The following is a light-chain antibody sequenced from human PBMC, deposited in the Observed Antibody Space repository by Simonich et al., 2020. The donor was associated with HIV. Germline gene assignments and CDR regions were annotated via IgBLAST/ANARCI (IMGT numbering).Light chain of an antibody. CDR3: GSYTSSSTVL. CDR2: DVS. V-gene: IGLV2-14*03. CDR1: SSDVGGYNY. J-gene: IGLJ2*01. Sequence: QSALTQPASVSGSPGQSITISCTGTSSDVGGYNYVSWYQHHPGKAPNVMIYDVSTRPSGVSKRFSASKSGNTASLTISGLQAEDEADYYCGSYTSSSTVLFGGGTKLTVL.